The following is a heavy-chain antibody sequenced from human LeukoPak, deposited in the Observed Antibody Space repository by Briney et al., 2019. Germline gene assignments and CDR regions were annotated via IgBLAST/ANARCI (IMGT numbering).Heavy chain of an antibody. Sequence: GGSLRLSCAASGFTLTDKYMSWIRQAPGKGLEWVAYINNVGNIIYYADSVKGRFTISRDTAKQSLYLQMNSLRAEDTAVYYCAKESPPEYSSPDPDAFDIWGQGTMVTVSS. V-gene: IGHV3-11*01. J-gene: IGHJ3*02. CDR1: GFTLTDKY. CDR2: INNVGNII. CDR3: AKESPPEYSSPDPDAFDI. D-gene: IGHD6-6*01.